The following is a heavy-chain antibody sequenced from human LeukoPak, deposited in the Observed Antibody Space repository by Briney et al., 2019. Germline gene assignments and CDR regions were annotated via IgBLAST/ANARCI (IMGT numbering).Heavy chain of an antibody. D-gene: IGHD5-18*01. CDR1: GYTFTSYY. CDR2: INPSGGST. J-gene: IGHJ6*04. CDR3: ARAQIQLWMDV. Sequence: GASVKVSCKASGYTFTSYYMHWVRQAPGQGLEWMGIINPSGGSTSYAQKFQGRVTMTRDMSTSTVYMELSSLRSEDTAVYYCARAQIQLWMDVWGKGTTVTVSS. V-gene: IGHV1-46*01.